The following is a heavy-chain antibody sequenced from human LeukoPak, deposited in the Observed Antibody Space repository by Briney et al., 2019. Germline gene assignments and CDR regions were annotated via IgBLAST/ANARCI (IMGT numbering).Heavy chain of an antibody. CDR2: IIPIFGLA. J-gene: IGHJ4*02. CDR3: ARDLKDHIDSSVYSD. CDR1: GGTFSTYT. Sequence: SVKVSCKASGGTFSTYTVSWVRQAPGQGLEWMGWIIPIFGLADYTQKFQGRVTITADKSTSTVYMELSSLRSEDTAVYYCARDLKDHIDSSVYSDWGQGTLVTVSS. D-gene: IGHD3-22*01. V-gene: IGHV1-69*10.